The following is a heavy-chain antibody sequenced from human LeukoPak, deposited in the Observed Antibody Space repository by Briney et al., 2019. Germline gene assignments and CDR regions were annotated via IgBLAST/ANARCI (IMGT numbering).Heavy chain of an antibody. Sequence: VASVKVSCKASGGTFSSYAISWVRQAPGQGLEWMGRIIPIFGTANYAQKFQGRVTITTDESTSTAYMELSSLRSEDTAVYYCANIPGDCGGDCAEYFQHWGQGTLVTVSS. CDR3: ANIPGDCGGDCAEYFQH. V-gene: IGHV1-69*05. J-gene: IGHJ1*01. CDR1: GGTFSSYA. D-gene: IGHD2-21*02. CDR2: IIPIFGTA.